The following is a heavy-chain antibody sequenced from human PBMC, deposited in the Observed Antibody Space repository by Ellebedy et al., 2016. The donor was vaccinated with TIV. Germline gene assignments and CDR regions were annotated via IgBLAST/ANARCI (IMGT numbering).Heavy chain of an antibody. CDR1: GDSISRSSYY. V-gene: IGHV4-39*01. CDR3: ARWFGELLYVRWFDP. J-gene: IGHJ5*02. CDR2: IYYTGST. D-gene: IGHD3-10*01. Sequence: GSLRLSCTVSGDSISRSSYYGGWIRQPPGKGLEWIGSIYYTGSTDYNPSLKSRVAISADTSKNQFSLRLSSVTAADTAVYYCARWFGELLYVRWFDPWGQGTLVTVSS.